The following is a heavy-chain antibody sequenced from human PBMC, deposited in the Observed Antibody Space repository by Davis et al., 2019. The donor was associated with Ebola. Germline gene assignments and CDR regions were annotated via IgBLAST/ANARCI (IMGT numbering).Heavy chain of an antibody. V-gene: IGHV4-34*01. J-gene: IGHJ6*02. CDR1: GGSFSGYY. CDR3: ARGVRNWNSLLARYYHGMDV. D-gene: IGHD1-7*01. Sequence: PSETLSLTCAVYGGSFSGYYWSWIRQPPGKGLEWIGEINHSGSTNYNPSLKSRVTISVDTSKNQFSLKLSSVTAADTAVYYCARGVRNWNSLLARYYHGMDVWGQGTTVTVSS. CDR2: INHSGST.